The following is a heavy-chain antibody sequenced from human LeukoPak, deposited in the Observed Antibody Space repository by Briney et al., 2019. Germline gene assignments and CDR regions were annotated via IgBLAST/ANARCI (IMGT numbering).Heavy chain of an antibody. CDR3: ARAGGSGLIDY. CDR2: IYYSGST. CDR1: GDSISTSNSY. Sequence: SETLSLTCTVSGDSISTSNSYWGWIRQPPGKGLEWIGSIYYSGSTYYNPSLKSRVTISVDTSKNQFSLKLSSVTAADTAVYYCARAGGSGLIDYWGQGTLVTVSS. J-gene: IGHJ4*02. D-gene: IGHD6-19*01. V-gene: IGHV4-39*07.